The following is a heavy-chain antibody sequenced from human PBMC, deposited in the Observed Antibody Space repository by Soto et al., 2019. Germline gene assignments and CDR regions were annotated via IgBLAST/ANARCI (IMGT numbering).Heavy chain of an antibody. D-gene: IGHD1-7*01. CDR2: IIPIFGTA. CDR1: GGTFSSYA. Sequence: SVKVSCKASGGTFSSYAISWVRQAPGQGLEWMGGIIPIFGTANYAQKFQGRVTITADESTSTAYMELSSLRSEDTAVYYCAVPLRNYYDAFDIWGQGTMVTVSS. CDR3: AVPLRNYYDAFDI. J-gene: IGHJ3*02. V-gene: IGHV1-69*13.